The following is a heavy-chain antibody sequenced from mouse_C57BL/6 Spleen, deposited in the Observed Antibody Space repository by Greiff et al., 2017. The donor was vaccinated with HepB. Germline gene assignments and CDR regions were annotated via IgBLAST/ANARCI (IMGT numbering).Heavy chain of an antibody. CDR2: INPNNGGT. CDR1: GYTFTDYN. V-gene: IGHV1-18*01. Sequence: EVQLQQSGPELVKPGASVKIPCKASGYTFTDYNMDWVKQSHGKSLEWIGDINPNNGGTIYNQKFKGKATLTVDKSSSTAYMELRSLTSEDTAVYYSARRGVSWYFDVWGTGTTVTVSS. J-gene: IGHJ1*03. CDR3: ARRGVSWYFDV.